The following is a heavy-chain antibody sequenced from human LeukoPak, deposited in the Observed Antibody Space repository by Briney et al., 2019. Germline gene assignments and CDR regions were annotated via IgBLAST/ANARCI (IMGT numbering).Heavy chain of an antibody. CDR2: INPNSGGT. J-gene: IGHJ4*02. CDR1: GYTFTGYY. V-gene: IGHV1-2*02. D-gene: IGHD6-13*01. Sequence: EASVKVSCKASGYTFTGYYMHWVRQAPGQGLEWMGWINPNSGGTNYAQKFQGRVTMTRDTSISTAYMELSRLRSDDTAVYYCARGADSSSWLTDYWGQGTLVTVSS. CDR3: ARGADSSSWLTDY.